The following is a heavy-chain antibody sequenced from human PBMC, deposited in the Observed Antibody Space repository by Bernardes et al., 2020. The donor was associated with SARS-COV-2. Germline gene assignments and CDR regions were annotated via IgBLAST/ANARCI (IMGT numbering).Heavy chain of an antibody. CDR3: AIIMVGPTNYYYYYGMDV. CDR2: FDPEDGET. Sequence: ASVKVSCKVSGYTLTELSMHWVRQAPGKGLEWMGGFDPEDGETIYAQKFQGRVTMTEDTSISTAYMELSSLTSDDTAVYFCAIIMVGPTNYYYYYGMDVWGQGTTVTVSS. J-gene: IGHJ6*02. CDR1: GYTLTELS. D-gene: IGHD1-26*01. V-gene: IGHV1-24*01.